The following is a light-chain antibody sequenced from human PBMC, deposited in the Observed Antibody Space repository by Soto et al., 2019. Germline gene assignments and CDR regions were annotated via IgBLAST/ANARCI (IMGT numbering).Light chain of an antibody. CDR1: QSISRY. CDR2: AAS. V-gene: IGKV1-39*01. CDR3: QQSYSTLIT. Sequence: DIQMTQSPSSLSASVGDRVTITCRASQSISRYVNWYQQKPGKAPKVLIYAASSLQSGVPSRFSGSGSGTDFTLTISSLQPEDFATYYCQQSYSTLITFGQGTRLEIK. J-gene: IGKJ5*01.